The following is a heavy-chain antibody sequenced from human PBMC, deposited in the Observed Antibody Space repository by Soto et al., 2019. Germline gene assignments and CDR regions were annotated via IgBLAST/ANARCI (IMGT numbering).Heavy chain of an antibody. CDR1: GGSISSSSYY. J-gene: IGHJ6*02. Sequence: QLQLQESGPGLVKPSETLSLTCTVSGGSISSSSYYWGWIRQPPGKGLEWIGSIYYSGSTYYTPSLKGRVTISVATSKNQFSLKLSSVTAADTAVYYCARHPPPYYDFWNYGMDVWGQGTTVTVSS. D-gene: IGHD3-3*01. CDR3: ARHPPPYYDFWNYGMDV. V-gene: IGHV4-39*01. CDR2: IYYSGST.